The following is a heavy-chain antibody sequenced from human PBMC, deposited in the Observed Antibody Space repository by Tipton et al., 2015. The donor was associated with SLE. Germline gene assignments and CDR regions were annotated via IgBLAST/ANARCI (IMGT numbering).Heavy chain of an antibody. CDR2: IYYSGST. CDR1: GGSISSYY. CDR3: ATAGRDGYNFDY. J-gene: IGHJ4*02. V-gene: IGHV4-59*08. Sequence: LSCTVSGGSISSYYWSWIRQPPGKGLEWIGYIYYSGSTNYNPSLKSRVTISVDTSKNQFSLKLSSVTAADTAVYYCATAGRDGYNFDYWGQGTLVTVSS. D-gene: IGHD5-24*01.